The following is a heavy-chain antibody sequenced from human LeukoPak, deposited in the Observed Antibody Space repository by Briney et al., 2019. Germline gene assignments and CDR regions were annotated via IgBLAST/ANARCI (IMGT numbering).Heavy chain of an antibody. J-gene: IGHJ4*02. CDR3: AGLRYSYGSTYYFDY. Sequence: GESLKISCKGSGYNFATYWIGWVRQVPGKGLEWMGIIYPGASSTTYSPSFQGQVTISADKSVSTTYLQWSSLKASDTAMYYCAGLRYSYGSTYYFDYWGQGTLVTVSS. V-gene: IGHV5-51*01. CDR2: IYPGASST. CDR1: GYNFATYW. D-gene: IGHD5-18*01.